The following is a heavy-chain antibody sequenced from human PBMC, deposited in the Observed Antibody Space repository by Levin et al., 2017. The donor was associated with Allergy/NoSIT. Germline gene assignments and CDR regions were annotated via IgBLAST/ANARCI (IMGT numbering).Heavy chain of an antibody. V-gene: IGHV4-61*02. D-gene: IGHD6-19*01. CDR3: ARDKSSSGWSHFDY. CDR2: IYTSGST. CDR1: GGSISSGSYY. J-gene: IGHJ4*02. Sequence: LRLSCTVSGGSISSGSYYWSWIRQPAGKGLEWIGRIYTSGSTNYNPSLKSRVTISVDTSKNQFSLKLSSVTAADTAVYYCARDKSSSGWSHFDYWGQGTLVTVSS.